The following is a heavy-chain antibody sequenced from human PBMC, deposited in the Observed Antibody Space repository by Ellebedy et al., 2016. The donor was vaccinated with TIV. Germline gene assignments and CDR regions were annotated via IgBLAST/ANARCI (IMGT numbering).Heavy chain of an antibody. CDR1: GFTFSSYS. Sequence: GESLKISXVASGFTFSSYSMNWVRQAPGKGLEWVSSISGNSKYIVYADSVRGRFTISKDDAKKSLFLQMNSLRDEDTAMYYCARFETRGRTDTDYWGQGTLVTVSS. J-gene: IGHJ4*02. V-gene: IGHV3-21*01. CDR3: ARFETRGRTDTDY. D-gene: IGHD1-1*01. CDR2: ISGNSKYI.